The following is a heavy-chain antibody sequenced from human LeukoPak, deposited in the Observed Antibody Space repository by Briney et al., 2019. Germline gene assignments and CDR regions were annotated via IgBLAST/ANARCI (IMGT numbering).Heavy chain of an antibody. V-gene: IGHV4-61*02. CDR2: IYTSGST. Sequence: SETLSLTCTVSGGSISSGSYYWSWIRQPAGKGLEWIGRIYTSGSTNYNPSLKSRVTISVDTSKNQFSLKLSSVTAANTAVCYCARDQGSGSYRTYYYYYYMDVWGKGTTVTISS. D-gene: IGHD3-10*01. CDR1: GGSISSGSYY. CDR3: ARDQGSGSYRTYYYYYYMDV. J-gene: IGHJ6*03.